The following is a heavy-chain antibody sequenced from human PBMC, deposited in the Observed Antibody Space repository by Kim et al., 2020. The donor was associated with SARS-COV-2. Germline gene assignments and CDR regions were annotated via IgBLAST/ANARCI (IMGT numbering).Heavy chain of an antibody. CDR3: ARVPKPSGNSAH. Sequence: SETLSLTCAVYGGSFNGYYWSWLRQPPGKGLAWIGEIDHSGSTHHHPSLKSLVSISVDTSKNQFSLKMSSVSPVVTGVYYCARVPKPSGNSAHSGQG. V-gene: IGHV4-34*01. J-gene: IGHJ1*01. D-gene: IGHD6-19*01. CDR1: GGSFNGYY. CDR2: IDHSGST.